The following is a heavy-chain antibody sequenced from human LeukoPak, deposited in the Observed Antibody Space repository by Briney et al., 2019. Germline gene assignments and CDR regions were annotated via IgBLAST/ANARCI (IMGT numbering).Heavy chain of an antibody. J-gene: IGHJ4*02. CDR3: ASSPREHYYDSSGYYLH. V-gene: IGHV3-11*01. CDR1: GFTLSVYY. CDR2: ITSSGSTI. Sequence: GGSLSLSCAASGFTLSVYYMSWLRQAPGKGLEWGSYITSSGSTIYYADSMKGRFTISRDNAKNSLYLQMNSLRAEDTAVYYCASSPREHYYDSSGYYLHWGQGTLVTVSS. D-gene: IGHD3-22*01.